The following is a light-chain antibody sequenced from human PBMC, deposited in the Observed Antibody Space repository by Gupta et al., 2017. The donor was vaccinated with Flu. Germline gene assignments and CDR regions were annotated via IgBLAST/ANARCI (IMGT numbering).Light chain of an antibody. CDR3: HQEDSNYHT. V-gene: IGKV4-1*01. J-gene: IGKJ4*01. Sequence: DIVMTQSPYSLAVSLGERATIKCKSSQSRLDNYNNKNNLLWYQQKPGQPPKLLIYWASTRAYGVPDRFSGSESGTDFTLTISSLQAEDVAVYYCHQEDSNYHTFGGGTMVEIK. CDR1: QSRLDNYNNKNN. CDR2: WAS.